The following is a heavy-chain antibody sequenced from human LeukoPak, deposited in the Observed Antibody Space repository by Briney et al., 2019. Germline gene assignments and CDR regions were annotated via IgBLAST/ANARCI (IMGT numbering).Heavy chain of an antibody. Sequence: GGSRRLSCAASGFTSSSYAMSWVRQAPGKGLEWVSAISGSGGSTYYADSVKGRFTISRDNSKSTLYLQMNSLRAEDTAVYYCAKDPARSSSSDYWGQGTLVTVSS. V-gene: IGHV3-23*01. CDR2: ISGSGGST. D-gene: IGHD6-6*01. J-gene: IGHJ4*02. CDR1: GFTSSSYA. CDR3: AKDPARSSSSDY.